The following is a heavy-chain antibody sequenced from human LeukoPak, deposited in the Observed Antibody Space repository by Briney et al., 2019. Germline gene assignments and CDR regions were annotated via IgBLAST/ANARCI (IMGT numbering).Heavy chain of an antibody. CDR2: INHSGST. V-gene: IGHV4-34*01. Sequence: SETLSLTCAVYGGSFSGCYWSWIRQPPGKGLEWIGEINHSGSTNYNPSLKSRVTISVDTSKNQFSLKLSSVTAADTAVYYCARGADCSSTSCPYYFDYWGQGTLVTVSS. J-gene: IGHJ4*02. CDR1: GGSFSGCY. CDR3: ARGADCSSTSCPYYFDY. D-gene: IGHD2-2*01.